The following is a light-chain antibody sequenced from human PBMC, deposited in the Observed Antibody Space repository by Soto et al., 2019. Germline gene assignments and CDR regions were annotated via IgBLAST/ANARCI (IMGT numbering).Light chain of an antibody. CDR1: QSVSGSY. Sequence: EIVLTQSPGTLSLSPGERVTLSCRASQSVSGSYLAWYQQKPGQAPRLLINGASSRATGIPDRFSGSGSVTDFTLTISRLEPEDFEVYYCQQYGSTPSLTFGGGTKVEIK. CDR3: QQYGSTPSLT. V-gene: IGKV3-20*01. J-gene: IGKJ4*01. CDR2: GAS.